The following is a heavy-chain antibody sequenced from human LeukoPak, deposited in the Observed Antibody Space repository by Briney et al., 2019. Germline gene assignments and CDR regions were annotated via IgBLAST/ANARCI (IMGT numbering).Heavy chain of an antibody. V-gene: IGHV1-2*02. CDR3: ARVSSYTWKYYYDSSGHKTDY. Sequence: ASVKVSCKASGYTFTGYYMHWVRQAPGQRLEWMGWINPNSGGTNYAQKFQGRVTMTRDTSISTAYMELSRLRSDDTAVYYCARVSSYTWKYYYDSSGHKTDYWGQGTLVTVSS. D-gene: IGHD3-22*01. CDR1: GYTFTGYY. CDR2: INPNSGGT. J-gene: IGHJ4*02.